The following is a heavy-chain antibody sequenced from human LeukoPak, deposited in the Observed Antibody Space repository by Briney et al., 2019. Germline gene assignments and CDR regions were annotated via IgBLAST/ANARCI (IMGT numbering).Heavy chain of an antibody. D-gene: IGHD6-13*01. CDR3: AHSSSIAAAGSPWFDP. V-gene: IGHV4-34*01. CDR1: GGSFSGYY. J-gene: IGHJ5*02. Sequence: SETLSLTCAVYGGSFSGYYWSWIRQPPGKGLEWIGEINHSGSTNYNPSLKCRVTISVDTSKNQFSLKLSSVTAADTAVYYCAHSSSIAAAGSPWFDPWGQGTLVTVSS. CDR2: INHSGST.